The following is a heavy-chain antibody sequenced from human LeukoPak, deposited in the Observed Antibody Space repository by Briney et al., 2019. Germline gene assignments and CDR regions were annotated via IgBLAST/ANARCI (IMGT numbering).Heavy chain of an antibody. CDR2: ISSSSSYI. Sequence: GGSLRLSCAASGFTFSGYSMNWVRQAPGKGLEWVSSISSSSSYIYYADSVKGRFTISRDNAKNSLYLQMNSLRAEDTAVYYCARDPNPGAQNWFDPWGQGTLVTVSS. V-gene: IGHV3-21*01. J-gene: IGHJ5*02. D-gene: IGHD1-26*01. CDR1: GFTFSGYS. CDR3: ARDPNPGAQNWFDP.